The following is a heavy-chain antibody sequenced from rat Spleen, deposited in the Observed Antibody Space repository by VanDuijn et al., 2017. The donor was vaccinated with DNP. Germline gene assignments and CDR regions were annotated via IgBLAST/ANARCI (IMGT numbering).Heavy chain of an antibody. CDR3: ARHYNNYWYFDF. CDR2: ISTSGGST. V-gene: IGHV5-25*01. D-gene: IGHD1-10*01. J-gene: IGHJ1*01. Sequence: EVQLVESGGGLVQPGRSLKLSCAASGFTFSNYDMAWVRQAPTKGLEWVASISTSGGSTYYRDSVKGRFTVSRDNAKSTLYLQMDSLRSEDTATYYCARHYNNYWYFDFWGPGTMVTVSS. CDR1: GFTFSNYD.